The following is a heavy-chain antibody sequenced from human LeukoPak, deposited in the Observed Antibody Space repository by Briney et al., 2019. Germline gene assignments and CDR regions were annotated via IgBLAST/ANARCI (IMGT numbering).Heavy chain of an antibody. Sequence: QPGGSLRLSCAASGFTFSSYAMHWVRQAPGKGLEWVAVISYDGNNKYYADSVKGRFTISRDNSKNTLYLQMNSLRAEDTAVYYCARVNTIFGVVPPFPYFDYWGQGTLITVSS. D-gene: IGHD3-3*01. J-gene: IGHJ4*02. CDR3: ARVNTIFGVVPPFPYFDY. CDR1: GFTFSSYA. V-gene: IGHV3-30-3*01. CDR2: ISYDGNNK.